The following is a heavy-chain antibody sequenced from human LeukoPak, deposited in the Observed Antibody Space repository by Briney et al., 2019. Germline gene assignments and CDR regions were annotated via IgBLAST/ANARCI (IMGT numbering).Heavy chain of an antibody. V-gene: IGHV4-4*07. D-gene: IGHD7-27*01. CDR1: GGSINSFY. CDR2: IYSSGST. CDR3: ARETNWHYFDS. J-gene: IGHJ4*02. Sequence: PSETLSLTCTVSGGSINSFYWTWIRQPAGKGLEWIGRIYSSGSTNFNPSLKSRVTMSVDTSKDQFSLRLSSVTAADTAAYYCARETNWHYFDSWGQGTLVTVSP.